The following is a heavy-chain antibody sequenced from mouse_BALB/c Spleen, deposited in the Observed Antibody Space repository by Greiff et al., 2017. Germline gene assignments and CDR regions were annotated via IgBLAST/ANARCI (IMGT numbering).Heavy chain of an antibody. CDR1: GFTFSSYT. V-gene: IGHV5-6-4*01. J-gene: IGHJ4*01. CDR2: ISSGGSST. CDR3: TRDRDYGSSPYAMDY. D-gene: IGHD1-1*01. Sequence: DVMLVESGGGLVKPGGSLKLSCAASGFTFSSYTMSWVRQTPEKRLEWVATISSGGSSTYYPDSVKGRFTISRDNAKNTLYLQMSSLKSEDTAMYYCTRDRDYGSSPYAMDYWGQGTSVTVSA.